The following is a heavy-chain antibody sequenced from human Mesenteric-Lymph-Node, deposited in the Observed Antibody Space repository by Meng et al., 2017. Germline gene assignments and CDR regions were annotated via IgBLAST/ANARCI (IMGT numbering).Heavy chain of an antibody. V-gene: IGHV3-23*01. J-gene: IGHJ6*02. CDR1: RFTFTDTY. Sequence: GESLKISCAVSRFTFTDTYMTWVRQAPGEGLEWVSAIRGGGGSTDYADPVKGLFTNSRDNSKNTLNQQMNSLGAEETAVYYCAIVSPSIYYYYYGMDVWGQGTTVTVSS. CDR2: IRGGGGST. CDR3: AIVSPSIYYYYYGMDV. D-gene: IGHD2/OR15-2a*01.